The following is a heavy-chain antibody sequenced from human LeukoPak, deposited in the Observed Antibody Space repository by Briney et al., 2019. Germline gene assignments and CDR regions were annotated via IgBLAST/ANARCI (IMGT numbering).Heavy chain of an antibody. CDR1: DGSISSSSHF. CDR3: ARGREATLWFGELLDY. Sequence: PSETLSLTCTVSDGSISSSSHFWGWIRQPPGKGLEWIGSIFYAGHTFHNPSLKSRVTMSVDTSKNHFSLKLSSVTAADTAVYYCARGREATLWFGELLDYWGQGTLVTVSS. J-gene: IGHJ4*02. CDR2: IFYAGHT. V-gene: IGHV4-39*07. D-gene: IGHD3-10*01.